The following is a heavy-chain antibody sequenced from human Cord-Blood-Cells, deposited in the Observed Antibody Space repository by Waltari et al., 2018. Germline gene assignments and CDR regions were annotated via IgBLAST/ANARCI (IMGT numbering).Heavy chain of an antibody. CDR3: ARSVGRDVVVVAAFDY. V-gene: IGHV4-39*01. CDR2: IYYSGST. J-gene: IGHJ4*02. D-gene: IGHD2-15*01. CDR1: GGSIRSSSYY. Sequence: QLQLQESGPGLVKPSETLSLTCTVSGGSIRSSSYYWGWIRQPPGKGLEWIGSIYYSGSTYYNPSLKSRVTISVDTSKNQFSLKLSSVTAADTAVYYCARSVGRDVVVVAAFDYWGQGTLVTVSS.